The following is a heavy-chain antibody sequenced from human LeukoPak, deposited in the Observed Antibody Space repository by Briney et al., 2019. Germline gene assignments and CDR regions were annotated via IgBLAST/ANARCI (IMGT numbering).Heavy chain of an antibody. CDR3: AGLTTTPPLDYYMDV. J-gene: IGHJ6*03. D-gene: IGHD4-17*01. Sequence: GGSLRLSCAASGFTFSSYAMSWVRQAPGKGLEWVSVIYSGGSTYYADSVKGRFTISRDISKNTLYLQMNSLRAADTAVYYCAGLTTTPPLDYYMDVWGKGTTVTVSS. V-gene: IGHV3-66*02. CDR1: GFTFSSYA. CDR2: IYSGGST.